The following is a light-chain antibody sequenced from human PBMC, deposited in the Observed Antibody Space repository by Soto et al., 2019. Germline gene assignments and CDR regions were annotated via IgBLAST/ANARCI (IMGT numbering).Light chain of an antibody. V-gene: IGLV2-14*01. J-gene: IGLJ2*01. Sequence: QSALTQPASVSGSPGQSITISCTGTSSDIGSNNYVSWFQQRPGKAPTLIIYEVSNRPSGVSTHFSGSKSGNTASLTISGLLPEDEAEYYCSSYTTTPRRFSGGTKLTVL. CDR3: SSYTTTPRR. CDR2: EVS. CDR1: SSDIGSNNY.